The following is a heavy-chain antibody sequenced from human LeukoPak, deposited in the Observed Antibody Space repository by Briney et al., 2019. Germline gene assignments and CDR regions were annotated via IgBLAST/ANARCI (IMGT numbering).Heavy chain of an antibody. CDR2: IRSKAYGGTT. V-gene: IGHV3-49*04. D-gene: IGHD3-10*01. CDR1: GFTFGDYA. CDR3: TRDGVPGSYYFDY. Sequence: GGSLRLSCTASGFTFGDYAMNWVRQAPGKGLEWVGLIRSKAYGGTTEYAASVEGRFTFSRDDSKSIAYLQMNSLKTEDTAVYYCTRDGVPGSYYFDYWGQGTLVTVSS. J-gene: IGHJ4*02.